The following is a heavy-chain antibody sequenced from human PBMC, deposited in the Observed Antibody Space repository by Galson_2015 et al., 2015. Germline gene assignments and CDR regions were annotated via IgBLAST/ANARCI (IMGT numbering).Heavy chain of an antibody. V-gene: IGHV3-30*18. Sequence: SLRLSCAVSGFTFSSYGMHWVRQAPGKGLEWVAVISYDGSNKYYTDSVKGRFTISRDNSKNTLYLQMNSLRAEDTSVYYCAKDLRNYGYGPTSGMDVWGRGTTVTVSS. CDR3: AKDLRNYGYGPTSGMDV. CDR1: GFTFSSYG. J-gene: IGHJ6*02. D-gene: IGHD5-18*01. CDR2: ISYDGSNK.